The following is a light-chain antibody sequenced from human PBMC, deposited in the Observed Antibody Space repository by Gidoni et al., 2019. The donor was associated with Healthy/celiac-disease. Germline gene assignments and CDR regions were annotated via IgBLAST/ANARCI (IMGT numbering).Light chain of an antibody. J-gene: IGKJ1*01. CDR2: AAS. V-gene: IGKV1-39*01. Sequence: DIQLTLSTSSLSASVGDRVTITCRASQSISSYLNWYQQKPGKAPKLLIYAASSLQSGVPSRFSGSGSGTDFTLTISSLQPEDFATYYCQQSYSTPRTFGQGTKVEIK. CDR3: QQSYSTPRT. CDR1: QSISSY.